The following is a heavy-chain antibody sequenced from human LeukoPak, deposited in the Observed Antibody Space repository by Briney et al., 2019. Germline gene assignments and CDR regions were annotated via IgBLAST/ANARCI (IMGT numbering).Heavy chain of an antibody. V-gene: IGHV5-51*01. CDR1: GYSFTNYW. CDR3: ARGWLQSYFDY. D-gene: IGHD5-24*01. J-gene: IGHJ4*02. CDR2: IYPADSHT. Sequence: GESLKISCKVSGYSFTNYWIGWVRQMPGKGLEWMGIIYPADSHTGYSPSFQGQVTISADKSISTAYLQWNSLKASDTAIYYCARGWLQSYFDYWGQGTLVTVSS.